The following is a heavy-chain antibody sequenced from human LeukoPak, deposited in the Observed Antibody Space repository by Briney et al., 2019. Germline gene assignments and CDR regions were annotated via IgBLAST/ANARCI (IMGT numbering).Heavy chain of an antibody. D-gene: IGHD2-15*01. CDR2: ISTGGRTI. V-gene: IGHV3-48*03. CDR1: GFRFSAFE. J-gene: IGHJ4*02. CDR3: ARGSGYVLDY. Sequence: GGSLRLSCAASGFRFSAFEMNWVRQAPGKGLEWISHISTGGRTIYYADSVKGRFTISRDNAKNSLYLQMNSVGGEDTGVYYCARGSGYVLDYWTQGTLVSVSS.